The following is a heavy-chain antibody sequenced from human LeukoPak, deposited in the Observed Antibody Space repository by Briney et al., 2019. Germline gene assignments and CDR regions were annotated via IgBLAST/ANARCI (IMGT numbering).Heavy chain of an antibody. V-gene: IGHV3-23*01. CDR1: GFTFRNYA. J-gene: IGHJ4*02. CDR3: TRVGYIDEGIDY. CDR2: FTGSGDDKT. Sequence: PGGSLRLSCAASGFTFRNYAMSWVRQAPGKGLEWVSSFTGSGDDKTYYADSVKGRFTISRDNAKNSLYLQMNSLRAEDTAIYYCTRVGYIDEGIDYWGQGTLVTVSS. D-gene: IGHD5-24*01.